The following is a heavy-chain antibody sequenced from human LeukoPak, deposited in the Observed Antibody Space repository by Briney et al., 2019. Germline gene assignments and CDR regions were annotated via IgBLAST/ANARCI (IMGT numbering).Heavy chain of an antibody. Sequence: SETLSLTCTVSGGSISSYYWSWIRQPPGKGLEWIGYIYYSGSTNYNPSLKSRVTISVDTSKNQFSLKLSSVTAADTAVYYCARARSIAAAGSFDYWGQGTLVTVSS. J-gene: IGHJ4*02. D-gene: IGHD6-13*01. CDR1: GGSISSYY. V-gene: IGHV4-59*01. CDR2: IYYSGST. CDR3: ARARSIAAAGSFDY.